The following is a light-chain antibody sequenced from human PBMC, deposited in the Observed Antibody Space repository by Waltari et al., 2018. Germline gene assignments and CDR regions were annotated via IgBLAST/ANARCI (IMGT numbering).Light chain of an antibody. V-gene: IGLV6-57*02. CDR3: QSFDTTTGV. CDR1: SGNIASNY. CDR2: EDN. Sequence: NFMLTQPHSVSESPGKTVTISCTVSSGNIASNYVHWYQQRPGSAPTTVIEEDNQRPAGVPPRFSGSIDSSSNSASLTISGLKTEDEADYYCQSFDTTTGVFGGGTELTVL. J-gene: IGLJ3*02.